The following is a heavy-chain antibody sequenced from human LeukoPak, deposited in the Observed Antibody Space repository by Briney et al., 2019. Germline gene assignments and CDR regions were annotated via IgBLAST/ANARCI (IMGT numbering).Heavy chain of an antibody. Sequence: GGSLRLSCAASGFTFSSYAMHWVRQAPGKGLEWVALISYDGSNKYYADSVKGRFTISRDNSKNTLYLQMNSLRAEDTAVYYCAKDRGFGVFFQSFFDYWGQGTLVTVSS. J-gene: IGHJ4*02. D-gene: IGHD3-10*01. CDR3: AKDRGFGVFFQSFFDY. CDR2: ISYDGSNK. CDR1: GFTFSSYA. V-gene: IGHV3-30*18.